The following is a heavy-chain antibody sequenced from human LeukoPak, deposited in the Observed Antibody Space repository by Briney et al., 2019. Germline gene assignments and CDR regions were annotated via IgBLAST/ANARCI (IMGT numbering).Heavy chain of an antibody. CDR1: GFTFSSYW. V-gene: IGHV3-74*01. Sequence: GESLQISCAASGFTFSSYWMHWVRQAPGKGLVWVSRINSYGGNTFYADSVKGRFTISRDNAKNTLYLQMNGLRAEDTAVYYCARESFCSGGSCYSGRAFDIWGQGTMVTVSS. CDR2: INSYGGNT. J-gene: IGHJ3*02. D-gene: IGHD2-15*01. CDR3: ARESFCSGGSCYSGRAFDI.